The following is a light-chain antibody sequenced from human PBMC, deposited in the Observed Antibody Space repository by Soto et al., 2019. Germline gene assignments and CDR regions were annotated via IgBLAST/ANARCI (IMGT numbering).Light chain of an antibody. CDR1: SSDVGGYNY. J-gene: IGLJ2*01. V-gene: IGLV2-14*03. CDR3: TSYTTNIPPL. CDR2: DVS. Sequence: QSALTQPASVSGSPGQSITISCTGTSSDVGGYNYVSWYQQHPGKAPKLMIYDVSSRPSGVSNRFSASNSGNTASLTISGPLYDDDAYYYCTSYTTNIPPLFGGGTKLTVL.